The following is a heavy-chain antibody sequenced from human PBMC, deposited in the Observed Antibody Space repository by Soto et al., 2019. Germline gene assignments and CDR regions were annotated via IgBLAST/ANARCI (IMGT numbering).Heavy chain of an antibody. Sequence: GYSLKISFQASGYILHKYWIGWVRQMPGKGLEGLGIIYPGDSNIRYNPSFQGQVTISADKSLSTTYLHWSSLKASDTAMYYCARQRYFDYWGQGTLVTVSS. CDR1: GYILHKYW. CDR3: ARQRYFDY. J-gene: IGHJ4*02. CDR2: IYPGDSNI. V-gene: IGHV5-51*01.